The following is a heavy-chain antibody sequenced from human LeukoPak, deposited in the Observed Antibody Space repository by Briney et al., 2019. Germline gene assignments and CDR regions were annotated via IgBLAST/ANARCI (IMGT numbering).Heavy chain of an antibody. J-gene: IGHJ4*02. CDR1: GFTFSNAW. V-gene: IGHV3-15*01. D-gene: IGHD3-3*01. CDR2: IKSKTDGGTT. CDR3: TTREADFWSGYYTGTFDY. Sequence: GGSLRLSCAASGFTFSNAWMSWVRQAPGKGLEWVGRIKSKTDGGTTDYAAPVKGRFTISRDDSKNTLYLQMNSLKTEDTAVYYCTTREADFWSGYYTGTFDYWGQGTLVTVSS.